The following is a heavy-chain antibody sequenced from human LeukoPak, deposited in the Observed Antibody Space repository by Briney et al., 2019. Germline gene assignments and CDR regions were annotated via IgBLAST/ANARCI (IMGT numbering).Heavy chain of an antibody. J-gene: IGHJ4*02. V-gene: IGHV1-2*02. CDR3: AREGVCVVAHFDY. Sequence: ASVKVSCKASGGTFSSYAISWVRQAPGQGLEWMGWINPNSGGTNYAQKFQGRVTMTRDTSISTAYMELSRLRSDDTAVYYCAREGVCVVAHFDYWGQGTLVTVSS. CDR1: GGTFSSYA. CDR2: INPNSGGT. D-gene: IGHD2-15*01.